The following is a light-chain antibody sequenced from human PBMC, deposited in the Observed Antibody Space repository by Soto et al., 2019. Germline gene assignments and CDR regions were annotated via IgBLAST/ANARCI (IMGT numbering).Light chain of an antibody. CDR3: QQYNNWPPYT. J-gene: IGKJ2*01. CDR1: QSVSSN. CDR2: GAS. V-gene: IGKV3-15*01. Sequence: EIVMTQSPATLSVSPGERATLSCRASQSVSSNLAWYQQKPGQAPRRLIYGASTRATGIPARFSGSGSGTEFTFTISSLQSEDFAVYYCQQYNNWPPYTFGQGTKLEIK.